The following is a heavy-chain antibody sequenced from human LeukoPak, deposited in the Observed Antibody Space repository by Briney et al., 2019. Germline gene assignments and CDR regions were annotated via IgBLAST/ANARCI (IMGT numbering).Heavy chain of an antibody. Sequence: GASVKVSCTASGYTFTSYDINWVRQATGQGLEWMGWMNPNSGNTGYAQKFQGRVTMTRDTSISTAYMELSRLRSDDTAVYYCAREELWPSQYSGSYYYFDYWGQGTLVTVSS. CDR1: GYTFTSYD. V-gene: IGHV1-8*01. J-gene: IGHJ4*02. CDR2: MNPNSGNT. CDR3: AREELWPSQYSGSYYYFDY. D-gene: IGHD1-26*01.